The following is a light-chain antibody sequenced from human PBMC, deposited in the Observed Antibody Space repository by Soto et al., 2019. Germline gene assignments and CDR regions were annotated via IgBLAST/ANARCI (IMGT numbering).Light chain of an antibody. J-gene: IGKJ1*01. Sequence: EIVLTQSPGTLSLSPGERATLSCRASQSVSSGKLAWYQQKPGQAPRLLIYGASSRATGIPDRFSGSGSGTDFTLTISRLEPEDFAVYYCQQYGSSGTVGQGTKVDIK. CDR2: GAS. CDR3: QQYGSSGT. CDR1: QSVSSGK. V-gene: IGKV3-20*01.